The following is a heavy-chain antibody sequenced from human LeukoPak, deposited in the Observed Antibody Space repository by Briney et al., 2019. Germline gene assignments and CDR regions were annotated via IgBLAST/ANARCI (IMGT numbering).Heavy chain of an antibody. CDR3: ARITYDFWSGYYMPDDP. J-gene: IGHJ5*02. V-gene: IGHV1-18*01. Sequence: ASVKVSCKASGYTFTNYGISWVRQAPGQGLEWMGWISIYNGNTDYAQKLRGRVTMTTDTSTSTAYMELRSLRSDDTAVYYCARITYDFWSGYYMPDDPWGQGTLVTVSS. D-gene: IGHD3-3*01. CDR1: GYTFTNYG. CDR2: ISIYNGNT.